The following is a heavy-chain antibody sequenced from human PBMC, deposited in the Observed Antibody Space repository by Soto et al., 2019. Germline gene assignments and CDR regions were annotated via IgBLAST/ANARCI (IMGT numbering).Heavy chain of an antibody. CDR3: VREPYSTGMDV. Sequence: GGSLRLSCAASGFTFSDYWMTWVRQAPGKGLEWVANIRQDGSEKYYVDSVKGRFTVSRDSAKDSLHLQMDSLRDEDTAVYYCVREPYSTGMDVWGQGTTVTVSS. J-gene: IGHJ6*02. V-gene: IGHV3-7*01. CDR2: IRQDGSEK. CDR1: GFTFSDYW. D-gene: IGHD1-26*01.